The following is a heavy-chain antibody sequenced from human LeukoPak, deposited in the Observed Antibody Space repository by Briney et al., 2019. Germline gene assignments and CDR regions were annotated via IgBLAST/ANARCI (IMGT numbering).Heavy chain of an antibody. CDR2: IYYSGST. Sequence: SETLSLTCTVSGGSISSSSYYWGWIRQPPGKGLEWIGSIYYSGSTYYNPSLKSRVTISVDTSKNQFSLKLSSVTAAGTAVYYCARLVGGGYEYFDYWGQGTLVTVSS. J-gene: IGHJ4*02. CDR3: ARLVGGGYEYFDY. V-gene: IGHV4-39*07. CDR1: GGSISSSSYY. D-gene: IGHD5-12*01.